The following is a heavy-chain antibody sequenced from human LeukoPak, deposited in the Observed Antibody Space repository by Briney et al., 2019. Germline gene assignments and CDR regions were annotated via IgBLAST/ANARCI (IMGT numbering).Heavy chain of an antibody. J-gene: IGHJ4*02. CDR3: ARLILTGSIGFDY. V-gene: IGHV4-59*08. Sequence: SETLSLTCTVSGGSISSYYWSWIRQPPGKGLEWIGYIYYSGSTNYNPSLKSRVTISVDTSKNQFSLKLSSVTAADTAVYYCARLILTGSIGFDYWGQGTLVTVSS. CDR2: IYYSGST. D-gene: IGHD3-9*01. CDR1: GGSISSYY.